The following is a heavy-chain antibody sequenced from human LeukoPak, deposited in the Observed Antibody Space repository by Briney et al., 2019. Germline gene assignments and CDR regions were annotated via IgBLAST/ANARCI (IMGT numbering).Heavy chain of an antibody. CDR3: ARDQYSYGHFDY. Sequence: PSETLSLTCTVSGGSISSYYWSWIRQPPGKGLEWIGYICYSGSTNYNPSLKSRVTISVDTSKNQFSLKLSSVTAADTAVYYCARDQYSYGHFDYWGQGTLVTVSS. V-gene: IGHV4-59*01. CDR1: GGSISSYY. CDR2: ICYSGST. D-gene: IGHD5-18*01. J-gene: IGHJ4*02.